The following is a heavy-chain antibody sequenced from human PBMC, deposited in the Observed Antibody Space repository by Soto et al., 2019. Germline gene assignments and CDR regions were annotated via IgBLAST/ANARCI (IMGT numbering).Heavy chain of an antibody. V-gene: IGHV3-23*01. D-gene: IGHD3-10*01. J-gene: IGHJ5*02. Sequence: QLLQAGGGLVQPGGSLTLSCAASGFTCGTTDMSWVRQAPGEGLEWVSTIDGSGGITYYADSVKGRFTISRDNSRNTVYLQMNGLRGDDTALYYCVKNSGWFKTWGQGALVTGSS. CDR2: IDGSGGIT. CDR1: GFTCGTTD. CDR3: VKNSGWFKT.